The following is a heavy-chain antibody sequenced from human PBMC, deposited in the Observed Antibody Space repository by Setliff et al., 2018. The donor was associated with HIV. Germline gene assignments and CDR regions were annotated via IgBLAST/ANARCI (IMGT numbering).Heavy chain of an antibody. J-gene: IGHJ3*02. CDR3: ARGGMTTVLGDTFDI. CDR2: IYHSGST. CDR1: GGSISSTNW. Sequence: SETLSLTCAVSGGSISSTNWWSWVRQPPGKGLEWIGEIYHSGSTYYNPSLKSRVSMSVDTSKNQFSLKLSSVTAADTAVYYCARGGMTTVLGDTFDIWGQGTMVTVSS. D-gene: IGHD4-17*01. V-gene: IGHV4-4*02.